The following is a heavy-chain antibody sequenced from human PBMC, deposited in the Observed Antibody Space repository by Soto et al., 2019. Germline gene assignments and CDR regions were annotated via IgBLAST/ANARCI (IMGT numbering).Heavy chain of an antibody. CDR3: AKGILAATIGPYAMDV. CDR1: GFSFSSYA. V-gene: IGHV3-30*18. D-gene: IGHD6-13*01. CDR2: ISYDGSNK. J-gene: IGHJ6*02. Sequence: QVQMVESGGGVVQPGTSLRLSCAASGFSFSSYAMHWVRQTPGKGLEWLGVISYDGSNKYYADFVRGRFTIFRDRSKNTLYLQVNSLRAEDTAVYYCAKGILAATIGPYAMDVWGQGTTVTVSS.